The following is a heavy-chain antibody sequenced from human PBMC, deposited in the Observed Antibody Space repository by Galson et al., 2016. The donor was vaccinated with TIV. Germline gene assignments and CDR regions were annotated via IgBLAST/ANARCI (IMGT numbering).Heavy chain of an antibody. D-gene: IGHD3-22*01. V-gene: IGHV4-39*01. Sequence: SETLSLTCTVSGGSINSDLYYRAWIRQPPGKGLEWIATIYYTGSTYYNPPLKSRVSISMDTPKNQFSLKLSSVTAADTAVYYCARRTHYDSSGYSDAFDIWGQGTMVPVSS. CDR1: GGSINSDLYY. J-gene: IGHJ3*02. CDR3: ARRTHYDSSGYSDAFDI. CDR2: IYYTGST.